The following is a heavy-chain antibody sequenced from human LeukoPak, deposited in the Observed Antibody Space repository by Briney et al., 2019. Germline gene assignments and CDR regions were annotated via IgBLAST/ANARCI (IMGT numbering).Heavy chain of an antibody. CDR2: MNPNSGNT. CDR1: GYTFTSYD. J-gene: IGHJ6*03. V-gene: IGHV1-8*01. D-gene: IGHD5-12*01. Sequence: ASVKVSCKASGYTFTSYDINWVRQATGQGLEWMGWMNPNSGNTGYAQKFQGRVTMTRNTSISTAYMELSSLRSEDTAVYYCARGYSGYDITYYYYYMDVWGKGTTVTVSS. CDR3: ARGYSGYDITYYYYYMDV.